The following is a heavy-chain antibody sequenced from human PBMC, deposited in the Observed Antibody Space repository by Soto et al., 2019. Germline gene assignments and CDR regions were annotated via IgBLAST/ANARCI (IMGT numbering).Heavy chain of an antibody. CDR2: IYGGLTT. CDR3: AKNGQWLATPPEA. CDR1: GFIVSSTY. Sequence: PGGSLRLSCAASGFIVSSTYMTWVRQAPGKGLEWVSVIYGGLTTSYADSVKGRFTISRDNSKNKLHLQMNDLRAEDTATYYCAKNGQWLATPPEAWGQGTLVTVSS. J-gene: IGHJ4*02. D-gene: IGHD6-19*01. V-gene: IGHV3-53*01.